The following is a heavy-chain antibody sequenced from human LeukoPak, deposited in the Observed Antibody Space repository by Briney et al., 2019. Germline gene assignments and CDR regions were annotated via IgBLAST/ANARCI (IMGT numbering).Heavy chain of an antibody. CDR2: INTNTGNP. CDR1: GYTFTSYA. J-gene: IGHJ5*02. V-gene: IGHV7-4-1*02. Sequence: GASVKVSCKASGYTFTSYAMNWVRQAPGQGLEWMGWINTNTGNPTYAQGFTGRFVFSLDTSVSTAYLQISSLKAEDTAVYYCARERITMVRGVYNWFDPWGQGTLATVSS. CDR3: ARERITMVRGVYNWFDP. D-gene: IGHD3-10*01.